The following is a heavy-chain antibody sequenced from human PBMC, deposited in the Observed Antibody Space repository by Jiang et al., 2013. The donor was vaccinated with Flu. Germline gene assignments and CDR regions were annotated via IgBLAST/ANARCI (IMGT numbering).Heavy chain of an antibody. Sequence: KGLEWVANIKQDGSEKYYVDSVKGRFTISRDNAKNSLYLEMNSLRAEDTAVYYCARDKIVGATYFDYWGQGTLVTVSS. D-gene: IGHD1-26*01. V-gene: IGHV3-7*03. J-gene: IGHJ4*02. CDR2: IKQDGSEK. CDR3: ARDKIVGATYFDY.